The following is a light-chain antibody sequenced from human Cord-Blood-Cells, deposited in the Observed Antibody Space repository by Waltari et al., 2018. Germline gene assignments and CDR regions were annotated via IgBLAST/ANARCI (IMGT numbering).Light chain of an antibody. CDR1: SLRSYY. CDR3: NSRDSSGNHLV. Sequence: SSELTQDPAVSVALGQTVRITCQGDSLRSYYASWYQQKLGQAPVLVIYGKNNRPSGIPDLFSGSSSGNTASLTITGAQAEDEADYYCNSRDSSGNHLVFGGGTKLTVL. J-gene: IGLJ3*02. CDR2: GKN. V-gene: IGLV3-19*01.